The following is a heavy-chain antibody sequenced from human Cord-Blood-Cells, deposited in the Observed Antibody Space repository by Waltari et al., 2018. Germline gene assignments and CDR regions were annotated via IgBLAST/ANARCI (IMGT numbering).Heavy chain of an antibody. CDR2: IYYRGGA. V-gene: IGHV4-39*01. J-gene: IGHJ6*03. CDR3: ARQGVAARHYYYYYMDD. D-gene: IGHD6-6*01. Sequence: QLQLQESGPGLVKPSETLSLPCTVPGGPISSSSYYWGWIRQPPGKGLKWIGSIYYRGGAYYNPCLKMRVTISVGTSKDQFSLKLSSVTAADTAVYYCARQGVAARHYYYYYMDDWGKGTTGTVSS. CDR1: GGPISSSSYY.